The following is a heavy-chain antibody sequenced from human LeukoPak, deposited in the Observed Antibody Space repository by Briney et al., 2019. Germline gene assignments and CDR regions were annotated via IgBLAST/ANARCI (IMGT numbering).Heavy chain of an antibody. Sequence: ASVKVSCKASGYTFTTYAMHWVRQAPGQRLEWMGWINGGNGNTKYSQKFQDRVTFTRDTSASTAYMELSSLRAEDTAVYYCAKDERNWNYNLASQTYDWGQGTLVTVSS. CDR2: INGGNGNT. V-gene: IGHV1-3*01. D-gene: IGHD1-7*01. CDR3: AKDERNWNYNLASQTYD. J-gene: IGHJ4*02. CDR1: GYTFTTYA.